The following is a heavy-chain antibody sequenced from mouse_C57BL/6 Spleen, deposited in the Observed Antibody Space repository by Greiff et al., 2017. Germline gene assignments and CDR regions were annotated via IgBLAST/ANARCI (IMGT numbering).Heavy chain of an antibody. V-gene: IGHV1-82*01. Sequence: QVQLQQSGPELVKPGASVKISCKASGYAFSSSWMNWVKQRPGKGLEWIGRIYPGDGDTNYNGKFKGKATLTADKSSCTAYMQLSSLTSEDSAVYFCAREGLYYFDYWGQGTTLTVSS. J-gene: IGHJ2*01. CDR3: AREGLYYFDY. CDR2: IYPGDGDT. CDR1: GYAFSSSW.